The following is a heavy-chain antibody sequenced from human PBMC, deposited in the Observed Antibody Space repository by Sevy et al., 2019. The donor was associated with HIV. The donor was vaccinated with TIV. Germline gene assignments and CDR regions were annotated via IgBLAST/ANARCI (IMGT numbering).Heavy chain of an antibody. J-gene: IGHJ4*02. CDR2: FDPEDGDREDGKT. CDR3: ATTKDYYDSSGYPSDY. Sequence: ASVKVSCKDSGYTLTQFSMHWVRQAPGKGLEWMTTFDPEDGDREDGKTIYAQKFLGRVTMTEDTSTDTAYMELSSLRSDDTAVYYCATTKDYYDSSGYPSDYWGQGTLVTVSS. V-gene: IGHV1-24*01. CDR1: GYTLTQFS. D-gene: IGHD3-22*01.